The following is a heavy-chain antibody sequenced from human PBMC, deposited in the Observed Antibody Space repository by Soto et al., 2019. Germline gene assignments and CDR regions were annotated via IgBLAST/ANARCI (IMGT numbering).Heavy chain of an antibody. CDR3: ARDRGYDILTGYKGSIWFDP. D-gene: IGHD3-9*01. CDR2: IYHSGST. Sequence: SETLSLTCAVSGYSISSGYYWGWIRQPPGKGLEWIGSIYHSGSTYYNPSLKSRVAISVDTSKNQFSLKLSSVTAADTAVYYCARDRGYDILTGYKGSIWFDPWGQGTLVTVSS. CDR1: GYSISSGYY. V-gene: IGHV4-38-2*02. J-gene: IGHJ5*02.